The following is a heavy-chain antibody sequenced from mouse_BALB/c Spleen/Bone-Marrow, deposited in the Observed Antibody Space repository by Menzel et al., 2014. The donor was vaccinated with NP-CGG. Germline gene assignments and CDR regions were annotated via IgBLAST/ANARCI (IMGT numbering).Heavy chain of an antibody. D-gene: IGHD1-1*01. CDR2: IRNKANGYTT. CDR1: GFTFXDYY. V-gene: IGHV7-3*02. Sequence: EVQLQQSGGGLVQPGGPLRLSYATSGFTFXDYYMNWVRQPPGKALEWLGFIRNKANGYTTEFSASVKGRFTISRDNSQSILYLQMNTLRAEDSATYYCARDIGGITLDYWGQGTTLTVSS. J-gene: IGHJ2*01. CDR3: ARDIGGITLDY.